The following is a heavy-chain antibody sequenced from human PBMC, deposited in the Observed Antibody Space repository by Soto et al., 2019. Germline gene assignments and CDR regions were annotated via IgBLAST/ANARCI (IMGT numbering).Heavy chain of an antibody. CDR3: ARRRITTFGVVITGYGLDV. J-gene: IGHJ6*02. V-gene: IGHV4-4*02. CDR2: IYHSGTV. D-gene: IGHD3-3*01. CDR1: GGSISNNNC. Sequence: QVQLQESGPGLVKPSGALSLTCAVSGGSISNNNCWNWVRQPPGKGLEWIGEIYHSGTVNYNPSLKSLVTISIDKSNNQFSLTLNSVTAADTAVYYCARRRITTFGVVITGYGLDVWGQGTTVTVSS.